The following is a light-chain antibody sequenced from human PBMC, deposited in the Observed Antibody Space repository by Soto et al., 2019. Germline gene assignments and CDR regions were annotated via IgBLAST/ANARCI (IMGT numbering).Light chain of an antibody. Sequence: EIVMTQSPATLSVSPGERATLSCRASQSINTNLAWYQQKPGQAPRLLIYGASTRANGIPARFSGSGSGTEFTLTISSLQSEDFAVYYCQQYNNWPPWTFGQGTKVEIK. CDR3: QQYNNWPPWT. J-gene: IGKJ1*01. CDR1: QSINTN. V-gene: IGKV3-15*01. CDR2: GAS.